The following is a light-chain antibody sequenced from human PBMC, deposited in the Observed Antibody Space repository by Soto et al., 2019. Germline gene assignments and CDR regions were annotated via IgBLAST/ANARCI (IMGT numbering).Light chain of an antibody. CDR2: SAS. V-gene: IGKV3-15*01. CDR3: QQYHNWPWT. Sequence: DRVMTQSPATLSVSPGDRATLSCRASQTISSNLAWYQQKPGQAPRLLIHSASTRATGIPARFSGSGSGTEFTLTISSLQSKDFAVYYCQQYHNWPWTFGQGTEVEIK. J-gene: IGKJ1*01. CDR1: QTISSN.